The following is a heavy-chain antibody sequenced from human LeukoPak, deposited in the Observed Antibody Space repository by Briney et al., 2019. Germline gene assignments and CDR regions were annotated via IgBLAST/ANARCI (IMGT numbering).Heavy chain of an antibody. Sequence: GGSLRLSCATSGFSFIDYPMNWVRQAPGKGLEWISNIRTTAEGAKYAYYADSVKGRVTISRYDGRNTLYLHMNSLRDDDTAVYYCATDQRYAFDYWGQGILVTVSS. CDR1: GFSFIDYP. D-gene: IGHD3-9*01. V-gene: IGHV3-48*02. CDR2: IRTTAEGAKYA. CDR3: ATDQRYAFDY. J-gene: IGHJ4*02.